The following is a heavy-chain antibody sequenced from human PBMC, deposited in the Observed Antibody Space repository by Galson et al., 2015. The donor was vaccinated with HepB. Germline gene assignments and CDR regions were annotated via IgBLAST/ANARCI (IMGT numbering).Heavy chain of an antibody. CDR3: ARAFYYDFWSGYYYPYYYYYYMDV. Sequence: SLRLSCAASGFTFSSYSMNWVRQAPGKGLEWVSYISSSSSTIYYADSVKGRFTISRDNAKNSLYLQMNSLRAEDTAVYYCARAFYYDFWSGYYYPYYYYYYMDVWGKGTTVTVSS. V-gene: IGHV3-48*01. CDR1: GFTFSSYS. CDR2: ISSSSSTI. D-gene: IGHD3-3*01. J-gene: IGHJ6*03.